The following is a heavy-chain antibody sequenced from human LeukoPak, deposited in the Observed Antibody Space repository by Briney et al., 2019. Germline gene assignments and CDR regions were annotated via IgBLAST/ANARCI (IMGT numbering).Heavy chain of an antibody. D-gene: IGHD3-3*01. Sequence: PGGSLRLSCAASGFTFSSYGMHWVRQAPGKGLEWVAVIWYDGSNKYYADSVKGRFTISRDNSKNTLYLQMNSLRAEDTAVYYCASLSLRFLEWLSDTADDYWGQGTLVTVSS. J-gene: IGHJ4*02. CDR2: IWYDGSNK. V-gene: IGHV3-33*01. CDR1: GFTFSSYG. CDR3: ASLSLRFLEWLSDTADDY.